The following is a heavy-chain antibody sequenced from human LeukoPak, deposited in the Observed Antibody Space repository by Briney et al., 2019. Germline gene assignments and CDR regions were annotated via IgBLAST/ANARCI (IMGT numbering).Heavy chain of an antibody. J-gene: IGHJ6*03. CDR2: INPNSGGT. CDR3: ARGEPAVTVLGGIYYYYMDV. V-gene: IGHV1-2*02. D-gene: IGHD1-14*01. CDR1: GGTFSSYA. Sequence: ASVKVSCKASGGTFSSYASSWVRQAPGQGLEWMGWINPNSGGTNYAQKFQGRVTMTRDTSISTAYMELSRLRSDDTAVYYCARGEPAVTVLGGIYYYYMDVWGKGTTVTVSS.